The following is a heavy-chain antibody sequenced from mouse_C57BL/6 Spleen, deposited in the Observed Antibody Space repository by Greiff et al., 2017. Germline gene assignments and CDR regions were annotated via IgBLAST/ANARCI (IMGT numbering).Heavy chain of an antibody. J-gene: IGHJ4*01. CDR1: GFTFSDYG. CDR3: ARTGVVAFYAMDY. CDR2: ISSGSSTI. Sequence: VKLVESGGGLVKPGGSLKLSCAASGFTFSDYGMHWVRQAPEKGLEWVAYISSGSSTIYYADTVKGRFTISRDNAKNTLFLQMTSLRSEDTAMYYCARTGVVAFYAMDYWGQGTSVTVSS. V-gene: IGHV5-17*01. D-gene: IGHD1-1*01.